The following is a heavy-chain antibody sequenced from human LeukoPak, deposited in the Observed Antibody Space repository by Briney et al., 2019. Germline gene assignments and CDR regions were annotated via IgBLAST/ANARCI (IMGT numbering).Heavy chain of an antibody. CDR3: AREGELGAFDI. V-gene: IGHV1-69*13. CDR2: IIPIFGTA. J-gene: IGHJ3*02. CDR1: GYTFTGYY. Sequence: GASVKVSCKASGYTFTGYYMHWVRQAPGQGLEWMGGIIPIFGTANYAQKFQGRVTITADESTSTAYMKLSSLRSEDTAVYYCAREGELGAFDIWGQGTMVTVSS. D-gene: IGHD1-26*01.